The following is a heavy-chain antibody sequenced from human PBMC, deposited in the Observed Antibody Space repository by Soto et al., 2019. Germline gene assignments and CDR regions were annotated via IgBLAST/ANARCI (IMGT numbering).Heavy chain of an antibody. Sequence: SVKVSCKASGGTFSSYTISWVRQAPGQGLEWMGRIIPILGIANYAQKFQGRVTITADKSTSTAYMELSSLRSEDTAVYYCASWEDSVAGPRYFDYWGQGTLVTVSS. CDR3: ASWEDSVAGPRYFDY. D-gene: IGHD6-19*01. J-gene: IGHJ4*02. CDR2: IIPILGIA. V-gene: IGHV1-69*02. CDR1: GGTFSSYT.